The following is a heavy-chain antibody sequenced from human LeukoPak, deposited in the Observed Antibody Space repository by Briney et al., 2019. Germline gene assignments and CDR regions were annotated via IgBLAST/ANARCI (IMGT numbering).Heavy chain of an antibody. D-gene: IGHD3-10*01. Sequence: SETLSLTCIVSGGSISSYYWSWIRQPPGKGLEWIGYIYYSGSTDYNPSLKSRVTISVDTSKNQFSLKLSSVTAADTAVYYCARPSYGSGSWSDAFDIWGQGTMVTVSS. V-gene: IGHV4-59*08. CDR1: GGSISSYY. CDR3: ARPSYGSGSWSDAFDI. CDR2: IYYSGST. J-gene: IGHJ3*02.